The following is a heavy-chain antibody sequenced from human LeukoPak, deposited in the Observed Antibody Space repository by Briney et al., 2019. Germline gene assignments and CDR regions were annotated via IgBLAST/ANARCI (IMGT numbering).Heavy chain of an antibody. Sequence: GGSLRLSCAASGFSISTYYMYWVRHAPGREMVWVSRINPDGSRPAHADSVRGRFTISRDNAKNTLYLEMNSPRADDTAVYYCATYNWGSAFDIWGQGTMVTVSS. D-gene: IGHD7-27*01. CDR1: GFSISTYY. J-gene: IGHJ3*02. CDR2: INPDGSRP. CDR3: ATYNWGSAFDI. V-gene: IGHV3-74*01.